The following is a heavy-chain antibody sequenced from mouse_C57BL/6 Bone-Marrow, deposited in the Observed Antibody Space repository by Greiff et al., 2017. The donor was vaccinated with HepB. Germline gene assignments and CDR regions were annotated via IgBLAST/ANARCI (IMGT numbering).Heavy chain of an antibody. J-gene: IGHJ4*01. D-gene: IGHD1-3*01. V-gene: IGHV14-4*01. CDR3: TTESSSDAMDY. CDR2: IDPENGDT. CDR1: GFNIKDDY. Sequence: VQLQQSGAELVRPGASVKLSCTASGFNIKDDYMHWVKQRPEQGLEWIGWIDPENGDTEYASKFQGKATITADTSSNTAYLPLSSLTSEDTAVYYCTTESSSDAMDYWGQGTSVTVSS.